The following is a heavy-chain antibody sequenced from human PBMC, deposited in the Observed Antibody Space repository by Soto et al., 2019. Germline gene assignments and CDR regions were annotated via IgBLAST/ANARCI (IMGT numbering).Heavy chain of an antibody. CDR3: ARQERYDNYFDF. CDR1: GDSIRSSSYY. CDR2: VYYSGSI. V-gene: IGHV4-39*01. D-gene: IGHD5-12*01. Sequence: PSETLSLTCTVSGDSIRSSSYYWAWIRQPPGKGLEWIGNVYYSGSIYYNPSLKSRGTIFVDMSKNQFPLKLSSVTAADTAVYSCARQERYDNYFDFWGPGALVTVSS. J-gene: IGHJ4*02.